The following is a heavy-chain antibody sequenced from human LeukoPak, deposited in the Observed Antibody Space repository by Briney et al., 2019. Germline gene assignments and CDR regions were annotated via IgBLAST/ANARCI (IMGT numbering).Heavy chain of an antibody. CDR3: ELTAPTAGPDAFDI. D-gene: IGHD6-19*01. CDR1: GYTFTSYY. J-gene: IGHJ3*02. V-gene: IGHV1-46*01. Sequence: ASVKVPCKASGYTFTSYYMHWVRQAPGQGLEWMGIINPSGGSTSYAQKFQGRVTMTRDTSTSTVYMELSSLRSEDTAVYYCELTAPTAGPDAFDIWGQGTMVTVSS. CDR2: INPSGGST.